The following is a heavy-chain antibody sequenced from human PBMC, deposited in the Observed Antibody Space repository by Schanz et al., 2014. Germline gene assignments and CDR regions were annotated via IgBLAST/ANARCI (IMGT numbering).Heavy chain of an antibody. CDR1: GFIFNDYY. CDR3: ARQRSYFYAMDV. J-gene: IGHJ6*02. CDR2: ISRDGTTS. Sequence: VQLVESGGGLVEPGGSLGLSCAASGFIFNDYYMNWIRQAPGKGLEWLSYISRDGTTSYYADSVKGRFTISRDNAKNSLYLEMTSLRGEDTAVYYCARQRSYFYAMDVWGQGTTVTVSS. V-gene: IGHV3-11*01.